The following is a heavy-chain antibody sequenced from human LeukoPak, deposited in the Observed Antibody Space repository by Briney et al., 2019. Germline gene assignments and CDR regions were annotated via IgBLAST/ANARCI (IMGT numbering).Heavy chain of an antibody. J-gene: IGHJ3*02. CDR1: GGSISSYH. D-gene: IGHD3-3*01. Sequence: SETLSLTCTVSGGSISSYHWSWIRQPPGKGLEWIGDTYNSGSTNYNPSLKSRVTISVDTSKNQFSLKLTSVTAADTAVFYCAGGIFGVVINAFHIWGQGTMVTVSS. V-gene: IGHV4-59*01. CDR2: TYNSGST. CDR3: AGGIFGVVINAFHI.